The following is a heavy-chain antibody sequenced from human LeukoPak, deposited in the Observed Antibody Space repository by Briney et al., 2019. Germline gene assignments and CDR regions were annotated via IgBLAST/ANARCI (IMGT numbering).Heavy chain of an antibody. D-gene: IGHD2-15*01. CDR1: GGSISSGSYY. CDR3: AREEDRYYYYYYMDV. V-gene: IGHV4-61*02. Sequence: SETLSLTCTVSGGSISSGSYYWSWIRQPAGKGLEWIGRIYTSGSTNYNPFLKSRVTISVDTSKNQFSLKLSSVTAADTAVYYCAREEDRYYYYYYMDVWGKGTTVTVSS. J-gene: IGHJ6*03. CDR2: IYTSGST.